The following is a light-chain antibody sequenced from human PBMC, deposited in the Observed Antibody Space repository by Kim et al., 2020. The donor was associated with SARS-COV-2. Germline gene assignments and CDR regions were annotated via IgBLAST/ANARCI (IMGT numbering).Light chain of an antibody. V-gene: IGKV3-20*01. J-gene: IGKJ4*01. CDR3: HHYGGSPLT. CDR1: QTVTSDD. CDR2: GTF. Sequence: APGERANLSGRARQTVTSDDLAWYQQKPGQAPRLLLSGTFNRATGIPDRFSGSGSGTDFTLTISRLEPEDFALYYCHHYGGSPLTFGGGTKVDIK.